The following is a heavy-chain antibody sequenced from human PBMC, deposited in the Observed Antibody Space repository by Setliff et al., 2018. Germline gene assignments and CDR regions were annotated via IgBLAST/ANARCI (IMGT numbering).Heavy chain of an antibody. CDR2: IRTKANSYAT. V-gene: IGHV3-73*01. CDR3: VGHMTYYDFWRGYYSTSDAFHV. CDR1: GFAFSDST. D-gene: IGHD3-3*01. Sequence: GESLRLSCAASGFAFSDSTMHWVRQASGKGLEWVGRIRTKANSYATAYATSVQDRFTISRHDSESTTYLQMNGLKTEDTAVYYCVGHMTYYDFWRGYYSTSDAFHVWGQGTMVTVSS. J-gene: IGHJ3*01.